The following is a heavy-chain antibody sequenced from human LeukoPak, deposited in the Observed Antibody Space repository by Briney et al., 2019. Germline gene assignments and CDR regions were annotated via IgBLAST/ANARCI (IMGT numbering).Heavy chain of an antibody. CDR3: ASPRGYSYGGDAFDI. D-gene: IGHD5-18*01. CDR2: IYPVDSDT. V-gene: IGHV5-51*01. Sequence: GESLKISCKGSGYSFTSYWIGWVRQMPGNGLEWMGIIYPVDSDTRYSPSFQGQVTISADKYISTAYLQWSSLKASDTAMYYCASPRGYSYGGDAFDIWGQGTMVTVSS. CDR1: GYSFTSYW. J-gene: IGHJ3*02.